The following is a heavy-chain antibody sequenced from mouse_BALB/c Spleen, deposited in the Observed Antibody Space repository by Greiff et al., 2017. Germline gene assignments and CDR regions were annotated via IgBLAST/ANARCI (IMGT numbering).Heavy chain of an antibody. CDR2: ISSGGSYT. CDR3: ARGDTTATYFDY. CDR1: GFTFSSYA. J-gene: IGHJ2*01. Sequence: EVHLVESGGGLVKPGGSLKLSCAASGFTFSSYAMSWVRQSPEKRLEWVAEISSGGSYTYYPDTVTGRFTISRDNAKNTLYLEMSSLRSEDTAMYYCARGDTTATYFDYWGQGTTLTVSS. D-gene: IGHD1-2*01. V-gene: IGHV5-9-4*01.